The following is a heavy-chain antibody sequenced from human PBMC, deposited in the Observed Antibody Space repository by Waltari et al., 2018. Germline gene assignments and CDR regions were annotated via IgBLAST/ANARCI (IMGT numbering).Heavy chain of an antibody. Sequence: EVQLVESGGGLIQPGGSLRLSCAASGFTVSSNYMSWVRQAPGKGVEWVSVIYSGGSTYSADSVKGRFTISRDNSKNSLYLQMNSLRAEDTAVYYCARDLGDYGVDPWGQGTLVTVSS. CDR2: IYSGGST. J-gene: IGHJ5*02. D-gene: IGHD4-17*01. CDR3: ARDLGDYGVDP. CDR1: GFTVSSNY. V-gene: IGHV3-53*01.